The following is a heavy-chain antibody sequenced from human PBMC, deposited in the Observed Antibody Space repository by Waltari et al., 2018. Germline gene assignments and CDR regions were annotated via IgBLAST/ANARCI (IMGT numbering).Heavy chain of an antibody. CDR1: GGSIRSHY. D-gene: IGHD5-12*01. Sequence: QVQLQESGPGLVKPSETLSLTCTVPGGSIRSHYWSWIRQPPGKGLEWIGYIYYSGSTNSNPSLKSRVTISVDTSYNLFSLKLSSVTAAYTAVYYCARGGYSGYQRSNYYYGMDVWGQGTTVTVSS. CDR3: ARGGYSGYQRSNYYYGMDV. J-gene: IGHJ6*02. CDR2: IYYSGST. V-gene: IGHV4-59*11.